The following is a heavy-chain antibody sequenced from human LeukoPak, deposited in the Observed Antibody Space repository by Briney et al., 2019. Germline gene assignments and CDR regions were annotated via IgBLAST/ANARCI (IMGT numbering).Heavy chain of an antibody. D-gene: IGHD1-14*01. CDR1: GYSISSGYY. CDR3: AQPTADY. J-gene: IGHJ4*02. V-gene: IGHV4-38-2*02. Sequence: SETLSLTCTVSGYSISSGYYWGWIRQPPGKGLEWIGSIYHSGSTYYNPSLKSRVTISVDTSKNQFSLKLSSVTAADTAVYYCAQPTADYWGQGTLVTVSS. CDR2: IYHSGST.